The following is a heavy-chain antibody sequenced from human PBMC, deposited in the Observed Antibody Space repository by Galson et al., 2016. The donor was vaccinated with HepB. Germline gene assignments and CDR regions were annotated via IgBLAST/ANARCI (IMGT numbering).Heavy chain of an antibody. CDR2: VSHDGATR. J-gene: IGHJ4*02. CDR3: AWGWSPMR. CDR1: GFSFTSYA. D-gene: IGHD3-16*01. Sequence: SLRLSCAGSGFSFTSYAVHWVRQAPGKGLESVGIVSHDGATRYNADSVKGRFTISRDTSKNTLYLQMNSLRADDSAVYYCAWGWSPMRWGQGTLVTVSS. V-gene: IGHV3-30-3*01.